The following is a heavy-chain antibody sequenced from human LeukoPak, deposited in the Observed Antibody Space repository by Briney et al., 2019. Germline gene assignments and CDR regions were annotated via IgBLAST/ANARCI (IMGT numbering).Heavy chain of an antibody. Sequence: ASVKVSCKASGYTFTGYYMHWVRQAPGQGLEWMGWINPSSGGTNYAQKFQGRVTMTRDTSISTAYMELSRLRSDDTAVYYCATHTYGDYPDYWGQGTLVTVSS. CDR2: INPSSGGT. D-gene: IGHD4-17*01. CDR3: ATHTYGDYPDY. V-gene: IGHV1-2*02. J-gene: IGHJ4*02. CDR1: GYTFTGYY.